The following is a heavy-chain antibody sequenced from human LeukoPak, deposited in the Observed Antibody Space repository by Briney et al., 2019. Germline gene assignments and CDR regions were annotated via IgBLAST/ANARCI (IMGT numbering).Heavy chain of an antibody. J-gene: IGHJ6*03. V-gene: IGHV1-69*13. CDR3: ARADVGAYYYYYMDV. Sequence: SVKVSCKASGYTFSSYAISWVRQAPGQGLEWMGGIIPIFGTANYAQKFQGRVTITADESTSTAYMELSSLRSEDTAVYYCARADVGAYYYYYMDVWGKGTTVTISS. CDR2: IIPIFGTA. CDR1: GYTFSSYA.